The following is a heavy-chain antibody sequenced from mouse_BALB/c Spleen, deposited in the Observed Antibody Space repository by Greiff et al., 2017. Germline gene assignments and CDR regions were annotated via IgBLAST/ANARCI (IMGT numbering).Heavy chain of an antibody. CDR1: GYTFTSYW. CDR3: ARLRIAY. V-gene: IGHV1-7*01. Sequence: QVQLKESGAELAKPGASVKMSCKASGYTFTSYWMHWVKQRPGQGLEWIGYINPSTGYTEYNQKFKDKATLTADKSSSTAYMQLSSLTSEDSAVYYCARLRIAYWGQGTLVTVSA. CDR2: INPSTGYT. J-gene: IGHJ3*01.